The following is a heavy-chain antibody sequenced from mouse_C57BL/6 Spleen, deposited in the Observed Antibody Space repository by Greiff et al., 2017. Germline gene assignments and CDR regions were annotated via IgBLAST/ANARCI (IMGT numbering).Heavy chain of an antibody. J-gene: IGHJ2*01. D-gene: IGHD1-1*01. CDR3: ARRVSSSFDY. CDR2: IAPSDSYT. V-gene: IGHV1-69*01. Sequence: VQLQESGAELVMPGASVKLSCKASGYTFTSYWMHWVKQRPGQGLEWIGEIAPSDSYTNYNQKFKGKSTLTVDKPSSTAYMQLSSLTSEDSAVYYCARRVSSSFDYWGQGTTLTVSS. CDR1: GYTFTSYW.